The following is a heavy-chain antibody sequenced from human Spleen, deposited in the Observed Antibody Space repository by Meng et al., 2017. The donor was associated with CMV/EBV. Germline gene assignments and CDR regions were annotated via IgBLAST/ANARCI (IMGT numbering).Heavy chain of an antibody. CDR1: GFTVSNNY. CDR3: ARDSVPYFDY. Sequence: GESLKISCAASGFTVSNNYMSWVRQAPGEGLEWVSSISSSSTIYYADSVKGRFTISRDNAKNSLYLQMSSLRAEDTAVYYCARDSVPYFDYWGQGTLVTVSS. V-gene: IGHV3-69-1*01. CDR2: ISSSSTI. J-gene: IGHJ4*02.